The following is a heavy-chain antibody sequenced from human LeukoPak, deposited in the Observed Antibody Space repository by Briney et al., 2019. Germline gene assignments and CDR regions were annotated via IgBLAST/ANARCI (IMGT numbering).Heavy chain of an antibody. Sequence: PGGSLRLSCAASGFTFSSYAMHWVRQAPAKGLEWVAVISYDGSNKYYADSVKGRFTISRDNSKNKLYLQMNSLIAEDTAVYYCATEGGYSYGSFDYWGQGTLVTVSS. V-gene: IGHV3-30*04. D-gene: IGHD5-18*01. CDR2: ISYDGSNK. CDR1: GFTFSSYA. J-gene: IGHJ4*02. CDR3: ATEGGYSYGSFDY.